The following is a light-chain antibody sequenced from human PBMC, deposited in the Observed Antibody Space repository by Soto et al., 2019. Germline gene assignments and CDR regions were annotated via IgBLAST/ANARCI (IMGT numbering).Light chain of an antibody. V-gene: IGLV2-14*01. CDR1: STDSGAYNY. CDR2: EVT. J-gene: IGLJ1*01. Sequence: QSVLTQPASVSGSPGQSITISCTVTSTDSGAYNYVSWYQQHPGKAPKLLIYEVTNRPSGVPNRFSGSKSGNTASLTISGLQAEDEANYYCNSYTTLSNRVFGTGTKVTVL. CDR3: NSYTTLSNRV.